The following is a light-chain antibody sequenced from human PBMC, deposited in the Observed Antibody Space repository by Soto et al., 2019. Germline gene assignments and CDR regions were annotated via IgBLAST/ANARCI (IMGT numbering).Light chain of an antibody. Sequence: DTQMTQSPSSLSASVGDRVTITCQTSQDIKNYLNWYLQKPRKAPQLLIYDASNSERGVPSRFSGSGAGTEYSLTISSLQPEDNGTYYCQQYENLPLTFGGGTKVDIK. CDR3: QQYENLPLT. CDR1: QDIKNY. V-gene: IGKV1-33*01. J-gene: IGKJ4*01. CDR2: DAS.